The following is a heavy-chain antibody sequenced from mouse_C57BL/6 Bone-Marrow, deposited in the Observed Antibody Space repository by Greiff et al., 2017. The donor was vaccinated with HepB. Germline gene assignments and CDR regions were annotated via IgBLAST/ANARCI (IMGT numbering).Heavy chain of an antibody. CDR3: ARGGFSNPFAY. J-gene: IGHJ3*01. Sequence: EVKLQQSGPELVKPGASVKISCKASGYTFTDYYMNWVKQSHGKSLEWIGDINPNNGGTSYNQKFKGKATLTVDKSSSTAYMELRSLTSEDSAVYYCARGGFSNPFAYWGQGTLVTVSA. CDR2: INPNNGGT. V-gene: IGHV1-26*01. CDR1: GYTFTDYY. D-gene: IGHD2-5*01.